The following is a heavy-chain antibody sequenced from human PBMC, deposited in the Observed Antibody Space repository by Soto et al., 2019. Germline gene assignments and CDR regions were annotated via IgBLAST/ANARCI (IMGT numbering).Heavy chain of an antibody. J-gene: IGHJ6*02. Sequence: QAGGSLRLSCAASGFTFNSYTMAWVRQAPGKGLEWVSSISCSGGSTYYADSVKGRFTISRDNTRNSLFLQMNSLRTEDTALYYCARDRSQSRSSRGLYGMDVWGQGTTVTVSS. V-gene: IGHV3-23*01. CDR2: ISCSGGST. CDR1: GFTFNSYT. D-gene: IGHD6-13*01. CDR3: ARDRSQSRSSRGLYGMDV.